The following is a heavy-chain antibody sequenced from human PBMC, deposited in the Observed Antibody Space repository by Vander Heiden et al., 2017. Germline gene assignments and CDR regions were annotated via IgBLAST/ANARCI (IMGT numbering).Heavy chain of an antibody. CDR3: ATDYDDSSGYFSIGY. V-gene: IGHV3-23*01. CDR2: ISGSGGST. D-gene: IGHD3-22*01. CDR1: GFTFRSYA. J-gene: IGHJ4*02. Sequence: EVQLLESGGGLVQPGGSLRLSCAASGFTFRSYAMSWVRQVPGKGLEWVSAISGSGGSTYYADSGKGRFTISRDNSKNTLYMQMNSLRAEDTAVYYCATDYDDSSGYFSIGYWGQGTLVTVYS.